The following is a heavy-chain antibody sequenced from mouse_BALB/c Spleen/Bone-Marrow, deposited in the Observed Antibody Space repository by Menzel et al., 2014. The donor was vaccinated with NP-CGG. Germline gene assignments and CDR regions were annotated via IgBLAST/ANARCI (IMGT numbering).Heavy chain of an antibody. CDR1: GCTFTSYW. CDR2: INPSNGRT. J-gene: IGHJ2*01. V-gene: IGHV1S81*02. Sequence: VQLQESGAELVKPGASVKLSCKASGCTFTSYWMHWVKQRPGQGLEWIGEINPSNGRTNYNEKFKSKATLTVDKSSSTAYMQLSSLTSEDSAVYYCARTYLDYWGQGTTLTVSS. CDR3: ARTYLDY.